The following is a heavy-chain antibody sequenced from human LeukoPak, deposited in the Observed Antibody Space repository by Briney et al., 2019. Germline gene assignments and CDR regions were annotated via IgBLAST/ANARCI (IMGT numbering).Heavy chain of an antibody. V-gene: IGHV3-23*01. Sequence: PGGSLTLSCTASGLTFSNYATTWVRQAPGKWLEWVSSITGSGRGTYYADSVKGRFSVSRDNSQNTVFLHMNSLRADDTALYYCSKDPNGDYVGAFDMWGPGTMVTVSS. CDR2: ITGSGRGT. CDR3: SKDPNGDYVGAFDM. J-gene: IGHJ3*02. CDR1: GLTFSNYA. D-gene: IGHD4-17*01.